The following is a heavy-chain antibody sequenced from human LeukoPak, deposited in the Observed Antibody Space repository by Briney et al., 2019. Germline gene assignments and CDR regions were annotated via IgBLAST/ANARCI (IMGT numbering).Heavy chain of an antibody. Sequence: GESLKISCKGSGYSFTNYWIGWVRQMPGKGLEWMGIIYPGDSDTRYIPSFQGQVTISADKSISTAYLQWSSLKASDTAMYYCARRPYSSAWDYFDYWGQGTLVTVSS. D-gene: IGHD6-19*01. J-gene: IGHJ4*02. V-gene: IGHV5-51*01. CDR3: ARRPYSSAWDYFDY. CDR2: IYPGDSDT. CDR1: GYSFTNYW.